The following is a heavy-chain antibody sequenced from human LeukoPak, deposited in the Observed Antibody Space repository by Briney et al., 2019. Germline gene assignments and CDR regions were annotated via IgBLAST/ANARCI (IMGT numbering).Heavy chain of an antibody. D-gene: IGHD6-6*01. Sequence: GGSLRLSCAASKFIFGNYTMNWVRQAPGKGLEWVSSISGGSRSTYYADSVKGRFTTSRDNAKDSLSLQMNSLRAEDTGVYYCVRERSVKARQEGGHRYYYYMDVWGNGTTVTVSS. CDR2: ISGGSRST. CDR3: VRERSVKARQEGGHRYYYYMDV. CDR1: KFIFGNYT. V-gene: IGHV3-21*04. J-gene: IGHJ6*03.